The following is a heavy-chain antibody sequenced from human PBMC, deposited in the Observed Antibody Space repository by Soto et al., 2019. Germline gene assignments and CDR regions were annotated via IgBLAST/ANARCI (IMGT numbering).Heavy chain of an antibody. D-gene: IGHD6-13*01. V-gene: IGHV3-30-3*01. J-gene: IGHJ4*02. CDR3: ARVPLAAAGTGFFDY. CDR2: ISYDGSNK. CDR1: GFTFSSYA. Sequence: GGSLRLSCAASGFTFSSYAMHWVRQAPGKGLEWVAVISYDGSNKYYADSVKGRFTISRDNSKNTLYLQMNSLRAEDTAVYYCARVPLAAAGTGFFDYWGQGTLVTVSS.